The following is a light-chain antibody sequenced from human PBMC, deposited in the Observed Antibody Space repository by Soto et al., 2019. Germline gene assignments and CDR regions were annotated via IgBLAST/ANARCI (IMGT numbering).Light chain of an antibody. CDR3: QQYNKWPQT. Sequence: EIVLTQSPATLSLSPGERVTLSCRASLGISINLAWYQQRPGQAPRLLIYGASTRATGVPTRFSGSGSGTEFTLTISSLQSEDLAVYHYQQYNKWPQTFGQGTKVDIK. CDR2: GAS. V-gene: IGKV3-15*01. J-gene: IGKJ1*01. CDR1: LGISIN.